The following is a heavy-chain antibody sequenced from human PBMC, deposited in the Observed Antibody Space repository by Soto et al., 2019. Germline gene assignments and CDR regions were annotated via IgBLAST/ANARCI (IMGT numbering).Heavy chain of an antibody. CDR1: GGSISSSSYY. D-gene: IGHD6-19*01. J-gene: IGHJ4*02. CDR2: IYCSGST. CDR3: ARLRVAGFQTPTNFDY. V-gene: IGHV4-39*01. Sequence: SETLSLTCTVSGGSISSSSYYWGWIRQPPGKGREWIGSIYCSGSTYYNPSLKSRVTISVDTSKNQFSLKLSSVTAADTAVYYCARLRVAGFQTPTNFDYWGQGTLVTVSS.